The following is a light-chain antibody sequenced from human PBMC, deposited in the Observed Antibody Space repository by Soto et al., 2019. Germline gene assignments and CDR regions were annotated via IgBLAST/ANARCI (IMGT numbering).Light chain of an antibody. J-gene: IGKJ2*01. CDR1: QSVSSSY. CDR3: QQRGGSPQT. CDR2: GAS. Sequence: EIVLTQSPGTLSLSPGERATLSCRASQSVSSSYLAWYQQKPGQAPRLLIYGASSRATGIPDRFSGSGSGTDFTLTISRLEPEDFAVYFCQQRGGSPQTFGQGTKLEIK. V-gene: IGKV3-20*01.